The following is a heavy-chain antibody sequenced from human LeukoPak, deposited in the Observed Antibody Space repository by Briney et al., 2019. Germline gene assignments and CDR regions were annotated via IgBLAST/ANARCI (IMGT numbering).Heavy chain of an antibody. V-gene: IGHV3-30*03. CDR2: ISYDGSNK. D-gene: IGHD3-16*01. Sequence: PGRSLRLSCAASGFTFSSYGMHWVRQAPGKGLEWVAVISYDGSNKYYADSVKGRFTISRDNSKNTLYLQMNSLRAEDTAVYCCASSLWGLFDYWGQGTLVTVSS. J-gene: IGHJ4*02. CDR3: ASSLWGLFDY. CDR1: GFTFSSYG.